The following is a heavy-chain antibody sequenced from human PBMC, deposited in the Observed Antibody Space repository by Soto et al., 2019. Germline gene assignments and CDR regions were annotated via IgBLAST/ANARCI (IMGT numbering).Heavy chain of an antibody. CDR1: GGSISSSTYF. J-gene: IGHJ5*02. V-gene: IGHV4-39*01. CDR2: IYYSGST. Sequence: SETLSLTCTVSGGSISSSTYFWGGMRQPPGKGLEWIGSIYYSGSTYYNPSLKSRVTVSVDTSKKQFSPKLSSVTAADTAVYYCARHPSDFWFDPWGQATLVTVSS. D-gene: IGHD2-21*02. CDR3: ARHPSDFWFDP.